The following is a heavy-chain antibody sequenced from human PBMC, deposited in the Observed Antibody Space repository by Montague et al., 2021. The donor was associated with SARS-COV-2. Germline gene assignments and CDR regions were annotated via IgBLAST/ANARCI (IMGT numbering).Heavy chain of an antibody. D-gene: IGHD2-21*02. J-gene: IGHJ6*02. CDR1: VQRCSGYS. CDR3: ARGGVHYCGGDCWNYYDMDV. Sequence: SETRSLTCGVHVQRCSGYSWTWIRRSHGKALDRFGELNPARNSRYNPSLKSRVTISIDTSNKQFSLRLSSVTAADTAVYFCARGGVHYCGGDCWNYYDMDVWGHGTTVTVS. CDR2: LNPARNS. V-gene: IGHV4-34*01.